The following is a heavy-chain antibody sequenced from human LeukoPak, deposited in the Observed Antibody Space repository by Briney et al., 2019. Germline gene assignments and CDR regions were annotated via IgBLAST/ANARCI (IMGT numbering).Heavy chain of an antibody. J-gene: IGHJ4*02. D-gene: IGHD3-22*01. Sequence: SETLSLTCAVYGGPFSDNYRTWIRQPPGKGLEWIGEINHSGRTNYNPSLKSRVTISVDTSKNQFTLMLKPVTAADTAVYFCARGPVVHYVSGGYYYFDYWGQGTLVTVSS. V-gene: IGHV4-34*01. CDR3: ARGPVVHYVSGGYYYFDY. CDR2: INHSGRT. CDR1: GGPFSDNY.